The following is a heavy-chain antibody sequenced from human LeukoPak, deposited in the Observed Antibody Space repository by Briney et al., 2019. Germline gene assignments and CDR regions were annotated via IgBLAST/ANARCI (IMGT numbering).Heavy chain of an antibody. V-gene: IGHV5-51*01. D-gene: IGHD5-18*01. J-gene: IGHJ4*02. CDR2: IYPGDSDT. CDR1: GYILTNNW. CDR3: ARQDSYGFDY. Sequence: GESLKISCKVSGYILTNNWIGWVRQMPGKGLEWMGIIYPGDSDTRYSPSFQGQVTISADKSISTAYLQWSSLKASDTAMYYCARQDSYGFDYWGQGTLVTVSS.